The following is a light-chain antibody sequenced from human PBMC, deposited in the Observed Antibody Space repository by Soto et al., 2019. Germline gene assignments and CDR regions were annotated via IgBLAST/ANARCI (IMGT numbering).Light chain of an antibody. CDR2: EVS. CDR3: CSYTSSITYV. J-gene: IGLJ1*01. Sequence: QSALNQPASVSGSPGQSITISYTGTSSDVGGYNYVSWYQQHPGKAPKLMIYEVSYRPSGVSDRFSGSKSGNTASLTISGLQAEDEADYYCCSYTSSITYVFGTGTKLTVL. CDR1: SSDVGGYNY. V-gene: IGLV2-14*01.